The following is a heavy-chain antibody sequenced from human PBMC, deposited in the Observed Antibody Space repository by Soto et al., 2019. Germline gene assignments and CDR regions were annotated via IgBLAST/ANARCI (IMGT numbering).Heavy chain of an antibody. CDR2: ISGSSSSI. D-gene: IGHD2-15*01. V-gene: IGHV3-48*02. CDR3: ATGPIYSNIDN. CDR1: GLPFSSTF. J-gene: IGHJ4*02. Sequence: GSLRLSCAASGLPFSSTFMNWVRQAPGKGLEWVSYISGSSSSIFYADSVKGRFTVSRDNAMNSLFLQMNNLRDEDSAVYYCATGPIYSNIDNWGQGTQVTVSS.